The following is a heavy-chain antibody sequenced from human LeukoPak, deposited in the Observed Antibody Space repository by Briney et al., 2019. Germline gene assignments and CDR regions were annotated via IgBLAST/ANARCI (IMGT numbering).Heavy chain of an antibody. V-gene: IGHV3-33*01. J-gene: IGHJ4*02. CDR3: ARASYDFWSGPTMDPYYFDY. Sequence: GRSLRLSCAASGFTFSSYGMHWVRQAPGKGLEWVAVIWYDGSNKYYADSVKGRFTISRDNSKNTLYLQMNSLRAEDTAVYYCARASYDFWSGPTMDPYYFDYWGQGTLVTVSS. CDR2: IWYDGSNK. D-gene: IGHD3-3*01. CDR1: GFTFSSYG.